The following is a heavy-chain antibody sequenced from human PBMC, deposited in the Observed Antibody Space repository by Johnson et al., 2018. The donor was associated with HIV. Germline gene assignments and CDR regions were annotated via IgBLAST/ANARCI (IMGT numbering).Heavy chain of an antibody. CDR2: INSDGSST. V-gene: IGHV3-74*01. D-gene: IGHD1-26*01. Sequence: VQLVESGGGLVQPGGSLRLSCAASGFTFSSYWMHWVRQAPGKGLVWVSRINSDGSSTSYADSVKGRFTISRDNAKNTLYLQMNSLRAEDTAGYYCARSRGVVGAIGKGSFDICGQGTMVTVSS. J-gene: IGHJ3*02. CDR3: ARSRGVVGAIGKGSFDI. CDR1: GFTFSSYW.